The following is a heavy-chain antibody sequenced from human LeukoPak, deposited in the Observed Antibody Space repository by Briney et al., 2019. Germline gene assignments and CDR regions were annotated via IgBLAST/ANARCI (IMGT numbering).Heavy chain of an antibody. Sequence: ASVKVSCKASGYTFITYGISWVRQAPGQGFEWMGWISAYNGNADYAQRFRGRVTMTTDTSTNTAYMELRSLRSDDTAVYYCASAVMYRYYYYYGLDVWGQGTTVTVSS. CDR3: ASAVMYRYYYYYGLDV. J-gene: IGHJ6*02. CDR1: GYTFITYG. CDR2: ISAYNGNA. D-gene: IGHD1-1*01. V-gene: IGHV1-18*01.